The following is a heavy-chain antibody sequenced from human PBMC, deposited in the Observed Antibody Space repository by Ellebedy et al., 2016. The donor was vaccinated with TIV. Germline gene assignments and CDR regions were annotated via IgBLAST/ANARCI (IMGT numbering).Heavy chain of an antibody. CDR3: ARADSGAFDI. J-gene: IGHJ3*02. V-gene: IGHV3-23*01. CDR1: GLTFSSSA. Sequence: GESLKISCAASGLTFSSSAFSWVRQAPGKGLEWVSSISGGGGNTYYTDSVKGRFTISRDNSKNTLYLQMNSLRAEDTAVYYCARADSGAFDIWGQGTMVTVSS. CDR2: ISGGGGNT. D-gene: IGHD2-21*01.